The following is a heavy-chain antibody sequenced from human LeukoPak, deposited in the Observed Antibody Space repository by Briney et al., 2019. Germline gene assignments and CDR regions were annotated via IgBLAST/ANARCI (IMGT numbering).Heavy chain of an antibody. Sequence: ASVKVSCKASGYTFTGYYMHWVRPAPGQGLEWMGWINPNSGGTNYAQKFQGRVTMTRDTSISTAYMELSRLRSDDTAVYYCARADRGIVVVPAALDWFDPWGQGTLVTVSS. V-gene: IGHV1-2*02. CDR2: INPNSGGT. CDR3: ARADRGIVVVPAALDWFDP. D-gene: IGHD2-2*01. CDR1: GYTFTGYY. J-gene: IGHJ5*02.